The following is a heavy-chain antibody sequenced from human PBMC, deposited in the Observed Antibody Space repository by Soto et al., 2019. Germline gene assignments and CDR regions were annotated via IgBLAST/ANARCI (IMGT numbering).Heavy chain of an antibody. D-gene: IGHD2-21*01. V-gene: IGHV4-4*02. Sequence: SETLSLTCAVSGGSISSSNWWSWVRQPPGKGLEWIGYIYYSGSTNYNPSLKSRVTISVDTSKNQFSLKLSSVTAADTAVYYCARRGKSDLGYYYYYMDVWGKGTTVTVSS. CDR2: IYYSGST. CDR1: GGSISSSNW. CDR3: ARRGKSDLGYYYYYMDV. J-gene: IGHJ6*03.